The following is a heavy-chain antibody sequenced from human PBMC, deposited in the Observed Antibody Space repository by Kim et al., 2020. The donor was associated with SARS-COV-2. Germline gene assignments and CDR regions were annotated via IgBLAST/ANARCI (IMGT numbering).Heavy chain of an antibody. CDR3: AKVLGDYDY. Sequence: STYYGDSVKGRLTISRDNSKNTLYVQMNSLRAEDTAVYYCAKVLGDYDYWGQGTMVTVSS. V-gene: IGHV3-23*02. J-gene: IGHJ4*02. CDR2: ST. D-gene: IGHD3-16*01.